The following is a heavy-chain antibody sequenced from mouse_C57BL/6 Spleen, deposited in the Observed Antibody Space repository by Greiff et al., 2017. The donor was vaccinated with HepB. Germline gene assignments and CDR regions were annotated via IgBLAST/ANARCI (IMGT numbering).Heavy chain of an antibody. CDR2: ISYSGST. CDR1: GYSITSGYD. D-gene: IGHD2-2*01. CDR3: ARGGYDVEGGYFDV. J-gene: IGHJ1*03. Sequence: EVKVVESGPGMVKPSQSLSLTCTVTGYSITSGYDWHWIRHFPGNKLEWMGYISYSGSTNYNPSLKSRISITHDTSKNHFFLKLNSVTTEDTATYYCARGGYDVEGGYFDVWGTGTTVTVSS. V-gene: IGHV3-1*01.